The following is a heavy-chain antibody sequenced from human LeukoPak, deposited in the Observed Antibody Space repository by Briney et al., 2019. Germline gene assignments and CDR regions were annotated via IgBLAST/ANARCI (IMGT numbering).Heavy chain of an antibody. D-gene: IGHD5-18*01. J-gene: IGHJ2*01. CDR2: IYYSGST. Sequence: SETLSPTCTVSGGSISSSSYYWGWIRQPPGKGLEWIGSIYYSGSTYYNPSLKSRVTISVDTSKNQFSLKLSSVTAADTAVYYCARDWNLDTAYYWYFDLWGRGTLVTVSS. CDR3: ARDWNLDTAYYWYFDL. CDR1: GGSISSSSYY. V-gene: IGHV4-39*07.